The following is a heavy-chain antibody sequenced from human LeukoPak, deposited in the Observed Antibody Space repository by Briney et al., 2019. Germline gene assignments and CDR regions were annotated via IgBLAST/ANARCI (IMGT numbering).Heavy chain of an antibody. V-gene: IGHV1-2*02. J-gene: IGHJ6*02. D-gene: IGHD2-2*01. Sequence: ASVKVSCKASGYTFTGYYMHWVRQAPGQGLEWMGWINPNSGGTNYAQKFQGRVTMTRDTSISTAYMELSRLRSDDTAVYYCARELIVVVPAARVYYYYGMDVWGQGTTVTVSS. CDR2: INPNSGGT. CDR1: GYTFTGYY. CDR3: ARELIVVVPAARVYYYYGMDV.